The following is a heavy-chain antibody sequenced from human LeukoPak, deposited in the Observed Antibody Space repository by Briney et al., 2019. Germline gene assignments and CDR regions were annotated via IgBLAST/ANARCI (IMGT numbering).Heavy chain of an antibody. CDR1: GGTFSSYA. CDR2: IIPIFGTA. Sequence: GASVKVSCKASGGTFSSYAISWVRQAPGQGLEWMGGIIPIFGTANYAQKFQGRVTITADESTSTAYMELSSLRSEDTAVYYCARGTMVRGVTTGNFDYWGQGTLVTVSS. V-gene: IGHV1-69*13. J-gene: IGHJ4*02. CDR3: ARGTMVRGVTTGNFDY. D-gene: IGHD3-10*01.